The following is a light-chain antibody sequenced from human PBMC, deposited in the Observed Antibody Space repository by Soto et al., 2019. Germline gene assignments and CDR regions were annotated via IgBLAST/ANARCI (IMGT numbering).Light chain of an antibody. CDR1: QSISSW. V-gene: IGKV1-5*01. Sequence: DIQMTQSPSTLSASVGDRVTITCRASQSISSWLAWYQQKPGKAPNLLIYDASSLESGVPSRFSGSGSGIEFTLTISSLQPDDFATYYCQHYNNFPWTFGPGTKVDIK. J-gene: IGKJ1*01. CDR2: DAS. CDR3: QHYNNFPWT.